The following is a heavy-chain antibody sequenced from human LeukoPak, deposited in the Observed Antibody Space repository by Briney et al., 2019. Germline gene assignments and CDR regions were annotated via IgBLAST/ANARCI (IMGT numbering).Heavy chain of an antibody. Sequence: SQTLSLTCAISGDSVSSNSAAWNWIRQSPSRGLEWLGRTYYRSKWYNDYAVSVKSRITINPDTSKNQFSLQLNSVTPEDTAVYYCARGAREGPLGLLWFGEFPHYYYYMDVWGKGTTVTISS. D-gene: IGHD3-10*01. CDR2: TYYRSKWYN. J-gene: IGHJ6*03. V-gene: IGHV6-1*01. CDR1: GDSVSSNSAA. CDR3: ARGAREGPLGLLWFGEFPHYYYYMDV.